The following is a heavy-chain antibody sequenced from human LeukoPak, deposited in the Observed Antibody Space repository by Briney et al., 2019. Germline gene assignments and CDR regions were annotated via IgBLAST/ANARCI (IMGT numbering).Heavy chain of an antibody. CDR1: GFTFSDYS. V-gene: IGHV3-21*01. CDR3: ARSRSVSNYKGMDV. J-gene: IGHJ6*02. D-gene: IGHD5/OR15-5a*01. Sequence: GGSLRLSCPASGFTFSDYSMSWVRQAPGKGLEWVSSISSSSDYIYHADSVKGRFTISRDNARNSLYLQMNSLRAEDTAVYYCARSRSVSNYKGMDVWGQGTTVTVSS. CDR2: ISSSSDYI.